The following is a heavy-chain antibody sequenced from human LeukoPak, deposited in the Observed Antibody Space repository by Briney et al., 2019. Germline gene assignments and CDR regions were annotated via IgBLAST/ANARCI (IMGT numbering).Heavy chain of an antibody. CDR1: GFTFSSYA. V-gene: IGHV3-23*01. D-gene: IGHD1-26*01. J-gene: IGHJ4*02. Sequence: GGSLRLSCAASGFTFSSYAMSWVRQAPGKGLEWVSAISGSGGSTYYADSVKGQFTISRDNSKNTLYLQMNTLRAEDTAVYYCAKVISGFHFDCWGQGTLVTVSS. CDR3: AKVISGFHFDC. CDR2: ISGSGGST.